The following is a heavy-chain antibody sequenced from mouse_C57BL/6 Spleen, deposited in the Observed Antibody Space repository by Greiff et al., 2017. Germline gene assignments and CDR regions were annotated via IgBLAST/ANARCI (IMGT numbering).Heavy chain of an antibody. CDR3: ARRKYYGSTPAWFAY. Sequence: EVKLVESGPELVKPGASVKIPCKASGYTFTDYNMDWVKQSHGKSLEWIGDINPNNGGTIYNQKFKGKATLTVDKSSSTAYMELRSLTSEDTAVYYCARRKYYGSTPAWFAYWGQGTLVTVSA. D-gene: IGHD1-1*01. V-gene: IGHV1-18*01. J-gene: IGHJ3*01. CDR2: INPNNGGT. CDR1: GYTFTDYN.